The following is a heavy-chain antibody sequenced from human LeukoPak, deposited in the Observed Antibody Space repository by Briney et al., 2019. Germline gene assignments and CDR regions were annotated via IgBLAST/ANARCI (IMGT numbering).Heavy chain of an antibody. CDR1: GCTFSSYE. CDR2: ISSSGSTI. Sequence: GGSLRLSCAASGCTFSSYEMNWVRQAPGKGLEWVSYISSSGSTIYYADSVKGRFTISRDNAKTSLYLQMSSLRAEDTAVYYCAELGITMIGGVWGKGTTVTISS. J-gene: IGHJ6*04. D-gene: IGHD3-10*02. CDR3: AELGITMIGGV. V-gene: IGHV3-48*03.